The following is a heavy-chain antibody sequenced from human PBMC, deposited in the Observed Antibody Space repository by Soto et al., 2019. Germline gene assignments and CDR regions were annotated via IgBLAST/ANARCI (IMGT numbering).Heavy chain of an antibody. Sequence: ESGGGVVQPGESLRLSCAASGFTFNYYPMHWVRQTPGKGLEWVAVISFDGSNKFYADSVKGRFTVSRDNSQNMLYLQLNSLRPEDAAVYYCARLPGALVAVLYIYPLDGREAMSDVDVWGQGTTVSVSS. V-gene: IGHV3-30-3*01. CDR3: ARLPGALVAVLYIYPLDGREAMSDVDV. D-gene: IGHD6-19*01. CDR2: ISFDGSNK. J-gene: IGHJ6*02. CDR1: GFTFNYYP.